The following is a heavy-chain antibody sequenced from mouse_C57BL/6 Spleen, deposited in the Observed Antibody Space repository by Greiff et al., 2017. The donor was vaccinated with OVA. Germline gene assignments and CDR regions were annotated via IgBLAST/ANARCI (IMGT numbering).Heavy chain of an antibody. CDR1: GYAFSSYW. D-gene: IGHD1-1*01. Sequence: VQLQQSGAELVKPGASVKISCKASGYAFSSYWMNWVKQRPGKGLEWIGQIYPGDGDTNYNGKFKGKATLTADKSSSTAYMQLSSLTSEDSAVYFCARRFYYGSKDYAMDYWGQGTSVTVSS. J-gene: IGHJ4*01. V-gene: IGHV1-80*01. CDR2: IYPGDGDT. CDR3: ARRFYYGSKDYAMDY.